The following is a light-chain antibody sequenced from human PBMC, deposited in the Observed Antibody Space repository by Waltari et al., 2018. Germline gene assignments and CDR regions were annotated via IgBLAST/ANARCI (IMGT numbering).Light chain of an antibody. CDR1: QSVSNN. CDR3: QQYNNWPLYT. CDR2: DAS. J-gene: IGKJ2*01. Sequence: EAMMTQSPATLSVSPGDRATLSYRASQSVSNNVAWFQQKPGQAPSLRIYDASTRATGVPARFSGSGSGTEFTLTISSLQTEDFAVYYCQQYNNWPLYTFGQGTKLEIK. V-gene: IGKV3-15*01.